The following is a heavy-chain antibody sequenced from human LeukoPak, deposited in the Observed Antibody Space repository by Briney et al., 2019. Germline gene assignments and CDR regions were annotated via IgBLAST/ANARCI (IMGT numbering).Heavy chain of an antibody. V-gene: IGHV3-23*01. Sequence: LAGGSLRLSCAASGFTFSSYAMSWVRQAPGKGLEWVSVISGIGGSTSYAAPLKGRFTTSRYNSKNTLYLQMNSLRAEDTAVYCCASHITIFGLGRGYWGQGTLVTVSS. CDR1: GFTFSSYA. D-gene: IGHD3-3*01. J-gene: IGHJ4*02. CDR3: ASHITIFGLGRGY. CDR2: ISGIGGST.